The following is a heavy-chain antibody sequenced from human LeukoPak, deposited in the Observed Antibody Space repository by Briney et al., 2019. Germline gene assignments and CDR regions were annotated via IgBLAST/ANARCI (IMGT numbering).Heavy chain of an antibody. CDR1: GYTFTSYA. CDR3: ARGSRGYCSGGSCHFDY. J-gene: IGHJ4*02. V-gene: IGHV1-3*01. D-gene: IGHD2-15*01. CDR2: INAGNGNK. Sequence: ASVRVSCKASGYTFTSYAMHWVRQAPGQRREWMGWINAGNGNKKYSQKFQGRVTITRDKSASTAYMELSSLISEDTAVYYCARGSRGYCSGGSCHFDYWGQGTLVTVSS.